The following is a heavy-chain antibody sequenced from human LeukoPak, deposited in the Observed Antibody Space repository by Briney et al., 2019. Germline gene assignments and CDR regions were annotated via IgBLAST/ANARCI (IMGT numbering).Heavy chain of an antibody. V-gene: IGHV4-34*01. CDR2: INHSGST. D-gene: IGHD6-6*01. Sequence: SETLSLTCAVYGGSFSGYYWSWIRQPPGKGLEWIGEINHSGSTNYNPSLKSRATISVDTSKNQFSLKLSSVTAADTAVYYCARGTLVGYSSSSGPRHFDYWGQGTLVTVSS. CDR3: ARGTLVGYSSSSGPRHFDY. CDR1: GGSFSGYY. J-gene: IGHJ4*02.